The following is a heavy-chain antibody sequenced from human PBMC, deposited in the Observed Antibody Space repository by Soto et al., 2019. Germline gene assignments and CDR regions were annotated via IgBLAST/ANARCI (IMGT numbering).Heavy chain of an antibody. J-gene: IGHJ4*02. V-gene: IGHV4-34*01. CDR1: GGSFSGY. CDR2: INYGGSA. CDR3: AKNFDY. Sequence: SETLFLTCAVYGGSFSGYWSWIRQPPGKGLEWIGDINYGGSANYNPSLKSRVTISVDTSKNHFSLKLNSVTAADSAVYYCAKNFDYWGQGTLVTVSS.